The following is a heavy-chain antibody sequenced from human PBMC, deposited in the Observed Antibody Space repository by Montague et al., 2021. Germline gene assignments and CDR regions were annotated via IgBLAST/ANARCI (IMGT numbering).Heavy chain of an antibody. CDR3: ARGQGSEAFDI. CDR1: GYSFTGYW. CDR2: IYPGDSDT. V-gene: IGHV5-51*01. J-gene: IGHJ3*02. Sequence: QSGAEVKKPGESLKISCKGSGYSFTGYWVGWVRQMPGNGLECMGIIYPGDSDTRYSPSFQGQVTISADKSISTAYLQWNSLKASDTALYYCARGQGSEAFDIWGQGTMVTVSS. D-gene: IGHD2-15*01.